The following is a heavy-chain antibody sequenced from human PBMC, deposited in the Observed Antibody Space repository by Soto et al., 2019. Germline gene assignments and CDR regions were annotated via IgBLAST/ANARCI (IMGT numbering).Heavy chain of an antibody. Sequence: PSETLSLTCTVSGGSISSYYWSWIRQPPGKGLEWIGYIYYSGSTYYKPSLKSRVSISIDTSRNQFSLKLTSVTAADTGVYYCASSSPFHYWGPGILVTVSS. CDR2: IYYSGST. D-gene: IGHD6-6*01. CDR3: ASSSPFHY. V-gene: IGHV4-59*08. CDR1: GGSISSYY. J-gene: IGHJ4*02.